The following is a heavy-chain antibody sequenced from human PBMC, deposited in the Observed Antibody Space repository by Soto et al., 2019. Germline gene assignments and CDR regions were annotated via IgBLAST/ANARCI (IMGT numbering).Heavy chain of an antibody. Sequence: SETLSLTCTVSGGSISSYYWSWIRQPPGKGLEWIGYIYYSGSTNYNPSLKSRVTISVDTSKNQFSLKLSSVTAADTAVYYCAREGDTKDFDYWGQGTLVTVSS. CDR1: GGSISSYY. CDR3: AREGDTKDFDY. J-gene: IGHJ4*02. D-gene: IGHD3-16*01. CDR2: IYYSGST. V-gene: IGHV4-59*01.